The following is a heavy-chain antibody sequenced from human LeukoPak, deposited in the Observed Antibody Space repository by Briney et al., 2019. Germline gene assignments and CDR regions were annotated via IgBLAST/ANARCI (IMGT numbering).Heavy chain of an antibody. CDR1: GGSLSTYY. Sequence: SETLSLTCTVSGGSLSTYYWSWIRQPPGKGLEWIGYIYYSGSTNYNPSLKSRVTMSVDTSKNQFSLKLRSVTAADTAIYYCARDAPSSSHFDYWGQGTLVTVSS. V-gene: IGHV4-59*01. CDR2: IYYSGST. J-gene: IGHJ4*02. CDR3: ARDAPSSSHFDY. D-gene: IGHD6-19*01.